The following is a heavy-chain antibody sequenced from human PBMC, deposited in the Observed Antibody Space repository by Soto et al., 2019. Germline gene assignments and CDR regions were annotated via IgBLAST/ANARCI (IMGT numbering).Heavy chain of an antibody. CDR2: INAGNGNT. Sequence: ASVKVSCKASGYSFTSYAIHWMRQAPGQRLEWMGWINAGNGNTKVPQKFQGRVTFTRDTSTSTAYMELRSLRSDDTAVYYCARGSNDIGYWGQGTLVTVSS. D-gene: IGHD1-1*01. CDR1: GYSFTSYA. V-gene: IGHV1-3*01. J-gene: IGHJ4*02. CDR3: ARGSNDIGY.